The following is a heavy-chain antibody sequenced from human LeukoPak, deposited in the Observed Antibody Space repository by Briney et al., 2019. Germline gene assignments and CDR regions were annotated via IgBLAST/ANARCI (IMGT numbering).Heavy chain of an antibody. CDR1: GFTFSSYG. CDR3: ASALEYSSGWYTGAFDI. V-gene: IGHV3-30*02. J-gene: IGHJ3*02. CDR2: IRYDGSNK. Sequence: PGGSLRLSCAASGFTFSSYGMHWVRQAPGKGLEWVAFIRYDGSNKYYADSVKGRFTISRDNSKNTLYLQMNSLRAEDTAVYYCASALEYSSGWYTGAFDIWGQGTMVTVSS. D-gene: IGHD6-19*01.